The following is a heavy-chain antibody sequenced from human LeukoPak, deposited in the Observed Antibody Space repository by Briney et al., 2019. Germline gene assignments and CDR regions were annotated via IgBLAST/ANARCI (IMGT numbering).Heavy chain of an antibody. CDR1: GGSLNSSIYY. V-gene: IGHV4-39*02. J-gene: IGHJ3*02. CDR2: IYYSGTT. CDR3: ARDARSYTFDI. Sequence: SETPSPTCAVSGGSLNSSIYYLGWVRPPPGKGLGWIGTIYYSGTTYYNPSLKSRVSISVDTSKNQCSLKVSSVTAADTAVYSCARDARSYTFDIWGQGTVVTVSS. D-gene: IGHD1-14*01.